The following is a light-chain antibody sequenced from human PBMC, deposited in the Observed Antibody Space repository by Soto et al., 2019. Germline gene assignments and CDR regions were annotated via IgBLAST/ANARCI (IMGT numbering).Light chain of an antibody. Sequence: QSALTQPRSVSGSPGQSVSISCTGTSSDVGGYNYVSWYQHHPGKAPKLMIYDVTRRPSGVPDRFSASKSGNTASLTISGLQAEDEADYYCNSYAGGLVLFGGGTKLTVL. CDR2: DVT. J-gene: IGLJ2*01. CDR1: SSDVGGYNY. CDR3: NSYAGGLVL. V-gene: IGLV2-11*01.